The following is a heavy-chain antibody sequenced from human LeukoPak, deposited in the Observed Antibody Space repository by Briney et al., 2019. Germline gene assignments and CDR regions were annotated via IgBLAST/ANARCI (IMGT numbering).Heavy chain of an antibody. Sequence: GESLKISCKGSGYSFTSYWISWVRQMPGKGLEWMGNIDPSDSYTKYSPSFQGHVTIAADMSINTAYLQWSSLKASDSAIYYCARFRDDGSAYLKYFDYWGQGTLVTVSS. D-gene: IGHD3-22*01. J-gene: IGHJ4*02. CDR1: GYSFTSYW. V-gene: IGHV5-10-1*01. CDR2: IDPSDSYT. CDR3: ARFRDDGSAYLKYFDY.